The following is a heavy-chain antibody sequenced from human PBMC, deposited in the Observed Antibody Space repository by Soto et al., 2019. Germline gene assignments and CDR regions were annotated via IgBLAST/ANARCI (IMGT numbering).Heavy chain of an antibody. Sequence: QLQLQESGPGLVKPSETLSLTCTVSGGSISSSSYYWGWIRQPPGKGLEWIGSIYYSGSTYYNPYLKSRVTISVDTSKNQFSLKLSSVTAADTAVYYCARGRRYSSSWYSDYWGQGTLVTVSS. V-gene: IGHV4-39*01. D-gene: IGHD6-13*01. CDR2: IYYSGST. CDR1: GGSISSSSYY. CDR3: ARGRRYSSSWYSDY. J-gene: IGHJ4*02.